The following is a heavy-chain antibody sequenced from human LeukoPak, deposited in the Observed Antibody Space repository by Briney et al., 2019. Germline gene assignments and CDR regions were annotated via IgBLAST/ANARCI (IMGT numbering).Heavy chain of an antibody. V-gene: IGHV3-74*01. CDR1: GFTFSSQW. CDR2: INSDGSST. J-gene: IGHJ4*02. CDR3: ASLYYYGSRG. D-gene: IGHD3-22*01. Sequence: PGGSLILSCAASGFTFSSQWMHWVRPAPGKGRVWVSRINSDGSSTSYADSVKGRFTISRDNAKNTLYLQMNSLRAEDTAVYYCASLYYYGSRGWGQGTLVTVSS.